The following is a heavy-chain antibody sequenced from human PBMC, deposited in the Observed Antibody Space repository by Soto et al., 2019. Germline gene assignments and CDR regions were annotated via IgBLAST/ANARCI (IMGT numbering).Heavy chain of an antibody. CDR1: GRSISSGGYY. CDR3: ARTVDTAMVTVGWFDP. CDR2: IYYSGST. V-gene: IGHV4-31*02. Sequence: PSETLSLTCTFSGRSISSGGYYWSWIRQHPGKGLEWIGYIYYSGSTYYNPSLKSRVTISVDTSKNQFSLKLSSVTAADTAVYYCARTVDTAMVTVGWFDPWGQGTLVTVSS. J-gene: IGHJ5*02. D-gene: IGHD5-18*01.